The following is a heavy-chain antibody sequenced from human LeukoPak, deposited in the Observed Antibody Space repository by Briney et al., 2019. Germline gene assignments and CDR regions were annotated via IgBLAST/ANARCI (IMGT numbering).Heavy chain of an antibody. V-gene: IGHV3-30*18. D-gene: IGHD5-12*01. CDR3: AKDPQGGWLPLYFDY. Sequence: PGGSLRLSCAASGFTFSSYGMHWVRQAPGKGLEWVAVISYDGSNKYYADSVKGRFTISRDNSKNTLYLQMNSLRAEDTAVYYCAKDPQGGWLPLYFDYWGQGTLVTVSS. CDR1: GFTFSSYG. J-gene: IGHJ4*02. CDR2: ISYDGSNK.